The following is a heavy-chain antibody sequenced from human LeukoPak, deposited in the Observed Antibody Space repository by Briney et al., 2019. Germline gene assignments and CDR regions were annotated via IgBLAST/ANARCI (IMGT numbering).Heavy chain of an antibody. D-gene: IGHD6-19*01. CDR3: ARVSAGITVAGYYFDY. CDR1: GFTFSSFP. J-gene: IGHJ4*02. Sequence: GGSLRLSCTASGFTFSSFPMHWVRQAPGKGLEWVALISYDGSSKYYVDSVKGRFTISRDNSKNTLYLQMNSLRPEDTAVYYCARVSAGITVAGYYFDYWGQGTLVTVSS. V-gene: IGHV3-30-3*01. CDR2: ISYDGSSK.